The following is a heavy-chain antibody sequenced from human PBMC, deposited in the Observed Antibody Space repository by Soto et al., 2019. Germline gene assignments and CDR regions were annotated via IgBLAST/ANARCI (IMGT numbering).Heavy chain of an antibody. CDR1: GFTFSSYW. J-gene: IGHJ3*02. CDR3: ARDFSSSWFGELLHDAFDI. CDR2: INSDGSST. Sequence: GGSLRLSCAASGFTFSSYWMHWVRQAPGKGLVWVSRINSDGSSTSYADSVKGRFTISRDNAKNTLYLQMNSLRAEDTAVYYCARDFSSSWFGELLHDAFDIWGQGTMVTVSS. V-gene: IGHV3-74*01. D-gene: IGHD3-10*01.